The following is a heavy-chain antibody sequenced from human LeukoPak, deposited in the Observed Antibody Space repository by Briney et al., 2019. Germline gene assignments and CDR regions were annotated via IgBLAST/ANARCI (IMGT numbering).Heavy chain of an antibody. Sequence: SETLSLTCTVSGGSISSGDYYWSWIRQPPGKGLEWIGYIYYSGSTYYNPSLKSRVTISVDTSKDQFSLKLSSVTAADTAVYYCARDPLITMVRGVPRGYYYGMDVWGQGTTVTVSS. CDR3: ARDPLITMVRGVPRGYYYGMDV. V-gene: IGHV4-30-4*01. CDR1: GGSISSGDYY. D-gene: IGHD3-10*01. J-gene: IGHJ6*02. CDR2: IYYSGST.